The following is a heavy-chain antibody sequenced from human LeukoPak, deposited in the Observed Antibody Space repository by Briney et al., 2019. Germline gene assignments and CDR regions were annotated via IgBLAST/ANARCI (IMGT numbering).Heavy chain of an antibody. J-gene: IGHJ4*02. D-gene: IGHD4-23*01. CDR3: AREGGCGGHSVLDY. Sequence: SQTLSLTCTVSGGSISSGDHYWSWIRQPPGKGLEWIGYIYYSGSTYYNPSLKSRVAISVDTSKKQFSLKMSSVTAADTAVYYCAREGGCGGHSVLDYWGQGTLVTVSS. CDR2: IYYSGST. CDR1: GGSISSGDHY. V-gene: IGHV4-30-4*08.